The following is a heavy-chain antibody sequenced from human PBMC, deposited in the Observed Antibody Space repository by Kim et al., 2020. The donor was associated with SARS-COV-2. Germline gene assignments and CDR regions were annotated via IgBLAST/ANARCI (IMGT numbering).Heavy chain of an antibody. Sequence: YTNYSPSFQGHVTISADKSISTAYLQWSSLKASDTAMYYCARHRVNPFDYWGQGTLVTVSS. D-gene: IGHD2-21*01. J-gene: IGHJ4*02. CDR3: ARHRVNPFDY. CDR2: YT. V-gene: IGHV5-10-1*01.